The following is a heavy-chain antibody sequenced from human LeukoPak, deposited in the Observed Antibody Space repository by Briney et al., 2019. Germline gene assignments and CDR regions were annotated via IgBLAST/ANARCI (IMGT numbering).Heavy chain of an antibody. D-gene: IGHD3-10*01. J-gene: IGHJ3*02. CDR1: GGSISSGSYY. CDR2: IYTSGST. CDR3: ARAGYRGAFDI. Sequence: PSGSLSLTCTVSGGSISSGSYYWSCIRPPAGQGLEWIGRIYTSGSTNYNPSLKSRVTISVDTSKNQFSLKLSSVTAADTAVYYCARAGYRGAFDIWGQGTMVTVSS. V-gene: IGHV4-61*02.